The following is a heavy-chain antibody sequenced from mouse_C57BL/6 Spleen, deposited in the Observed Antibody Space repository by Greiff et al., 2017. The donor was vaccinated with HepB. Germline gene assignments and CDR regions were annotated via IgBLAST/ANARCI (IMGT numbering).Heavy chain of an antibody. Sequence: QVQLQQPGAELVKPGASVKLSCKASGYTFTSYWMQWVKQRPGQGLEWIGEIDPSDSYTNYNQKFKGKATLTVDTSSSTAYMQLSSLTSEDSAVYYCAREDYALDYWGQGTTLTVSS. D-gene: IGHD1-1*01. V-gene: IGHV1-50*01. J-gene: IGHJ2*01. CDR2: IDPSDSYT. CDR3: AREDYALDY. CDR1: GYTFTSYW.